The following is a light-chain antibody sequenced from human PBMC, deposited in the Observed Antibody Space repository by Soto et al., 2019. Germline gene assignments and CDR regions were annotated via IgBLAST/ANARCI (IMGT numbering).Light chain of an antibody. Sequence: QSVLTQPPSASGTPGQRVTISCSGSSSNIGSNTVNWYQQFSGTAPKLLIYSSNQRPSGVPGGFSGSRSGTSASLAINGLESEDEADYYCAAWDDSLNGPVFGGGTKRTVL. CDR1: SSNIGSNT. CDR3: AAWDDSLNGPV. J-gene: IGLJ2*01. CDR2: SSN. V-gene: IGLV1-44*01.